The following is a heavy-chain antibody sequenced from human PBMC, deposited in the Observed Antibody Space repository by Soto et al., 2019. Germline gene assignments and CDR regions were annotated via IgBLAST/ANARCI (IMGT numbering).Heavy chain of an antibody. D-gene: IGHD6-13*01. Sequence: GGSLRLSCAASGFTFSSYWMSWVRQAPGKGLEWVANIKQDGSEKYYVDSVKGRFTISRDNAKNSLYLQMNSLRAEDTAVYYCANIAAAASDAFDIWGQGTMVTVSS. J-gene: IGHJ3*02. CDR3: ANIAAAASDAFDI. CDR2: IKQDGSEK. V-gene: IGHV3-7*01. CDR1: GFTFSSYW.